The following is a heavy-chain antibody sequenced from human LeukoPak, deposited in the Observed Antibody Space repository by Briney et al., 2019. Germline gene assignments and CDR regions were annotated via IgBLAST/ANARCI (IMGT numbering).Heavy chain of an antibody. CDR1: GFTFSSYW. Sequence: PGGSLRLSCAASGFTFSSYWMHWVRQAPGEGLVWVSRINSDGSSTSYADSVKGRFTISRDNAKNTLYLQMNGLRAEDTAVYYCARVSGYYYDSSGYNWFDPWGQGTLVTVSS. J-gene: IGHJ5*02. CDR2: INSDGSST. V-gene: IGHV3-74*01. CDR3: ARVSGYYYDSSGYNWFDP. D-gene: IGHD3-22*01.